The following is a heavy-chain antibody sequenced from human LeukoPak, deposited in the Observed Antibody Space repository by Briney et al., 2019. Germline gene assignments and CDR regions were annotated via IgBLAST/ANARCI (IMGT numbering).Heavy chain of an antibody. CDR3: ARRPSVLRYFDWLRYYMDV. D-gene: IGHD3-9*01. CDR1: GGSISSYY. Sequence: SETLSLTCTVSGGSISSYYWSWIRQPPGKGLEWIGYIYYSGSTNYNPSLKSRVTISVDTPKNQFSLKLSSVTAADTAVYYCARRPSVLRYFDWLRYYMDVWGKGTTVTVSS. V-gene: IGHV4-59*12. J-gene: IGHJ6*03. CDR2: IYYSGST.